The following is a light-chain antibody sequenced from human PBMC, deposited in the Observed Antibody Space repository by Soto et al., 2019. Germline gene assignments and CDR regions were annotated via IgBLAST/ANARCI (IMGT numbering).Light chain of an antibody. CDR3: QSYDNSLSGHYV. Sequence: QSVLTQPPSVSGAPGQRVTISCTGSSSNIGAGFHVHWYQQLPGTAPKLLIYGNNNRPSGVPDRFSGSKSGTSASLAITGLQAEDEADYYCQSYDNSLSGHYVFGTGTKVTVL. J-gene: IGLJ1*01. V-gene: IGLV1-40*01. CDR2: GNN. CDR1: SSNIGAGFH.